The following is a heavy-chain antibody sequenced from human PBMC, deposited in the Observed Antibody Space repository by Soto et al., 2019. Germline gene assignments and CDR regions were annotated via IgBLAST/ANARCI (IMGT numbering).Heavy chain of an antibody. CDR3: ARRRYGDY. CDR1: GYTFTSYG. V-gene: IGHV1-18*01. Sequence: QVHLVQSGAEVKKPGASVKVSCKGSGYTFTSYGITWVRQAPGQGLEWMGWISAHNGNTDYAPKLQGRVTVTRDTSTSTAYMELRSLRSDDTAVYYCARRRYGDYWGQGDLVTVSS. J-gene: IGHJ4*02. D-gene: IGHD1-1*01. CDR2: ISAHNGNT.